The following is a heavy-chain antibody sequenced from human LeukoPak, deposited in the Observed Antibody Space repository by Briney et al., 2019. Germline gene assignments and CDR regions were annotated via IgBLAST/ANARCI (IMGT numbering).Heavy chain of an antibody. CDR1: GYTFTGYY. CDR3: AKDPRHRLVWFGEETHFYYMDV. Sequence: GASVKVSCKASGYTFTGYYMHWVRQAPGQGLEWMGWINPNSGGTKYAQKLQGRVTMTRDTSTSTAYMELRSLRSDDTAVYYCAKDPRHRLVWFGEETHFYYMDVWGKGTTVTISS. V-gene: IGHV1-2*02. D-gene: IGHD3-10*01. CDR2: INPNSGGT. J-gene: IGHJ6*03.